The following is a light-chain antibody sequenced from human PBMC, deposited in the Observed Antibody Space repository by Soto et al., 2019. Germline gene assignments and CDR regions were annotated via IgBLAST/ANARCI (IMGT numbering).Light chain of an antibody. Sequence: EIVMTQSPGTLSLSPGERAALSCRASQSVTSTYLAWYQQKPGQAPRLLIYGASSRATGIPDRFSGSGSGTDFTLIISRLEPEDFAVYYCQQYGGSITFGGGTKVEIK. J-gene: IGKJ4*01. CDR1: QSVTSTY. CDR2: GAS. V-gene: IGKV3-20*01. CDR3: QQYGGSIT.